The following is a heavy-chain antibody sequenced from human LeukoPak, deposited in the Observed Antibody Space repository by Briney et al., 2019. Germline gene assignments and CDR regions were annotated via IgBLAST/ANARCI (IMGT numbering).Heavy chain of an antibody. Sequence: GGSLRLSCAASGFPLSSYSINWVRQAPGKGLEWVSYISSSGSAIYYIDSVKGRFTVSRDNAKNSLFLQMNSPRAEDTAVYYCVRVKGSYFDYWGQGALVTVSS. D-gene: IGHD2-15*01. CDR1: GFPLSSYS. V-gene: IGHV3-48*01. CDR2: ISSSGSAI. J-gene: IGHJ4*02. CDR3: VRVKGSYFDY.